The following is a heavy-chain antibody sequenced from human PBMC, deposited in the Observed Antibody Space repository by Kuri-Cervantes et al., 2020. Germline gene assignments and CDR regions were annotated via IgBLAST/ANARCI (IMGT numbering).Heavy chain of an antibody. V-gene: IGHV3-23*01. CDR2: ISGSGGST. CDR3: ARGKKWELLVSDY. CDR1: GFTFSSYA. J-gene: IGHJ4*02. D-gene: IGHD1-26*01. Sequence: GESLKISCAASGFTFSSYAMSWVRQAPGKGLEWVSAISGSGGSTYYADSVKGRFTISRDNSKNTLYLQMNSLGAEDTAVYYCARGKKWELLVSDYWGRGTLVTVSS.